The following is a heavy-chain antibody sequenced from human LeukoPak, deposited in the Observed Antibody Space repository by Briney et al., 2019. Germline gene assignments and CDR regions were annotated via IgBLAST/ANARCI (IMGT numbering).Heavy chain of an antibody. CDR3: ARDPGSSGWYKRFDY. Sequence: GGSLRLSCAASGFTFSTYWMSWVRQAPGKGLEWVANIKQDGSEKYYVDSVKGRITISRDNAKNSLYLQMDSLRAENTAVYYCARDPGSSGWYKRFDYWGQGTLVTVSS. CDR2: IKQDGSEK. CDR1: GFTFSTYW. J-gene: IGHJ4*02. D-gene: IGHD6-19*01. V-gene: IGHV3-7*03.